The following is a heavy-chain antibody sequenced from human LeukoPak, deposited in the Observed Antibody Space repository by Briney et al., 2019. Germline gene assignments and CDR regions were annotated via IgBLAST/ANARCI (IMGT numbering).Heavy chain of an antibody. CDR1: GYTFTSYD. CDR2: MKPKSDKT. J-gene: IGHJ4*02. V-gene: IGHV1-8*01. D-gene: IGHD3-22*01. CDR3: ARASYDSSGYYPDY. Sequence: ASVKVSCTASGYTFTSYDINWVRQATGQGLEWMGWMKPKSDKTGYAQKLQGRVTMTRNTSISTAYMELSSLRSEDTAVYYCARASYDSSGYYPDYWGQGILVTVSS.